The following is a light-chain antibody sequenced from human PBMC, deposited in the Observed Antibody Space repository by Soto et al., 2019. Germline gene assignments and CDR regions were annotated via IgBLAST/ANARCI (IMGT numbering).Light chain of an antibody. Sequence: QSALTQPPSASGSPGQSVTISCTGTSSDVGGYNYVAWYQQHPGKAPKLMIFEVSRRPSGFPDRFSGSKSGNTASLTVSGVQAEDEADYYCSSYAGSNNLGVFGTGTKLTVL. V-gene: IGLV2-8*01. CDR2: EVS. CDR3: SSYAGSNNLGV. CDR1: SSDVGGYNY. J-gene: IGLJ1*01.